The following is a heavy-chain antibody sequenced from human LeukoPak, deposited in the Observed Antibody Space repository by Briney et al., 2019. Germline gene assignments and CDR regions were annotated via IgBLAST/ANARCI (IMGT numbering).Heavy chain of an antibody. CDR1: GYTFTSYD. CDR3: AKRAARGRQYYGMDV. V-gene: IGHV1-8*01. D-gene: IGHD6-13*01. J-gene: IGHJ6*02. CDR2: MNPNSGNT. Sequence: ASVKVSCKASGYTFTSYDINWVRQATGQGLEWMGWMNPNSGNTGYAQKFQGRVTMTRNTSISTACMELSSLRSEDTAVYYCAKRAARGRQYYGMDVWGQGTTVTVSS.